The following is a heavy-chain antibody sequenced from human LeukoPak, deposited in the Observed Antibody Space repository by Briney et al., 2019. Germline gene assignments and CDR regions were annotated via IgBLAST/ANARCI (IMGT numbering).Heavy chain of an antibody. Sequence: GGSLRLSCAASLFTVSSNYMSWVRQAPGKGLEWISVVYSGASTYYADSVKGRFTVSRDNSKNTLYLQMNSLRAEDTAVYYCARATMVRGVTNYFDCWGQGTLVTVSA. J-gene: IGHJ4*02. CDR1: LFTVSSNY. D-gene: IGHD3-10*01. CDR3: ARATMVRGVTNYFDC. V-gene: IGHV3-53*01. CDR2: VYSGAST.